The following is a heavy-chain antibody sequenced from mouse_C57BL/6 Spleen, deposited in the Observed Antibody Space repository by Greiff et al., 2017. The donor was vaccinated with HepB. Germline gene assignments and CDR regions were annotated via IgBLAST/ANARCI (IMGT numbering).Heavy chain of an antibody. V-gene: IGHV5-9-1*02. CDR1: GFTFSSYA. CDR3: TRYDYDGGYYAMDY. D-gene: IGHD2-4*01. J-gene: IGHJ4*01. Sequence: EVQRVESGEGLVKPGGSLKLSCAASGFTFSSYAMSWVRQTPEKRLEWVAYISSGGDYIYYADTVKGRFTISRDNARNTLYLQMSSLKSEDTAMYYCTRYDYDGGYYAMDYWGQGTSVTVSS. CDR2: ISSGGDYI.